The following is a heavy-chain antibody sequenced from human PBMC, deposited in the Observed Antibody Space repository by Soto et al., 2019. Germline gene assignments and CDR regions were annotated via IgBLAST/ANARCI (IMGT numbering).Heavy chain of an antibody. CDR1: GYTFTGYY. J-gene: IGHJ4*02. CDR3: ARGSPVAAAGLNFDY. Sequence: ASVKVSCKASGYTFTGYYMHWVRQAPGQGLEWMGWINPNSGGTNYEQKFQGWVTMTRDTSISTAYMELSRLRSDDTAVYYCARGSPVAAAGLNFDYWGQGTLVTVSS. CDR2: INPNSGGT. D-gene: IGHD6-13*01. V-gene: IGHV1-2*04.